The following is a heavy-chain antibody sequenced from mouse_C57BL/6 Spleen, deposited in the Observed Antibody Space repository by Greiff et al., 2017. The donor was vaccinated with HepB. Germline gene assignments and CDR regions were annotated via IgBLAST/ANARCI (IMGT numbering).Heavy chain of an antibody. CDR1: GYAFSSSW. CDR2: IYPGDGDT. CDR3: GLLQGY. D-gene: IGHD1-1*01. Sequence: VKLMESGPELVKPGASVKISCKASGYAFSSSWMNWVKQRPGKGLEWIGRIYPGDGDTNYNGKFKGKATLTADKSSSTAYMQLSSLTSEDSAVYFCGLLQGYWGQGTTLTVSS. J-gene: IGHJ2*01. V-gene: IGHV1-82*01.